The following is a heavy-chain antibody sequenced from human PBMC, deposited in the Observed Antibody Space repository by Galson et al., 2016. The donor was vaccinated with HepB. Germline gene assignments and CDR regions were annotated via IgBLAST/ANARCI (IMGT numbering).Heavy chain of an antibody. CDR1: GGSISGVY. CDR3: ARSGGSAGLY. CDR2: MRDSGNT. J-gene: IGHJ1*01. D-gene: IGHD3-10*01. V-gene: IGHV4-59*08. Sequence: SETLSLTCSVSGGSISGVYWSWTRQPPGKGLEWIAYMRDSGNTNYNPSLKSRVTISVDTSIYQFSLRLSSVTAADTAVYYGARSGGSAGLYWGQGTLVTVSS.